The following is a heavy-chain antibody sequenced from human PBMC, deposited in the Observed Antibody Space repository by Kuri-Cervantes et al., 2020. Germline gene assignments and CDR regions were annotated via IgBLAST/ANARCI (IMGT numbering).Heavy chain of an antibody. CDR3: ARGRAPHRYYYYMDV. CDR2: INHSGST. J-gene: IGHJ6*03. V-gene: IGHV4-34*01. CDR1: GGSISSYY. Sequence: ESLKISCTVSGGSISSYYWSWIRQPPGKGLEWIGEINHSGSTNYNPSLKSRVTISVDTSKNQFSLKLSSVTAADTAVYYCARGRAPHRYYYYMDVWGKGTTVTVSS.